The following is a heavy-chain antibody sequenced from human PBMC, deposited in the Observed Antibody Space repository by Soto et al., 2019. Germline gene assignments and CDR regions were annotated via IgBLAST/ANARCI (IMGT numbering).Heavy chain of an antibody. CDR2: IYYSGST. CDR3: ARGTITGLFDY. J-gene: IGHJ4*02. CDR1: GGSISSYY. Sequence: LSLTCTVSGGSISSYYWSWIRQPPGKGLEWIGYIYYSGSTYYNPSLKSRVTISVDTPKNQFSLKLSSVTAADTAVYYCARGTITGLFDYWGQGTLVTVSS. D-gene: IGHD3-10*01. V-gene: IGHV4-59*12.